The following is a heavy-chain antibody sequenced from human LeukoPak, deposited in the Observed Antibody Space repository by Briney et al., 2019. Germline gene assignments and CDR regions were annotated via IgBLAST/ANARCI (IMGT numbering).Heavy chain of an antibody. Sequence: SETLSLTCTGSGGSISSYYWSWIRQPPGKGLEWIGYIYYSGSTNYKPSLKSRVTISVDTSMNQFSLKLSSVTAADTAVYYCSRALAARPTYYYYMDVWGKGTTVTVSS. CDR2: IYYSGST. D-gene: IGHD6-6*01. CDR3: SRALAARPTYYYYMDV. CDR1: GGSISSYY. V-gene: IGHV4-59*08. J-gene: IGHJ6*03.